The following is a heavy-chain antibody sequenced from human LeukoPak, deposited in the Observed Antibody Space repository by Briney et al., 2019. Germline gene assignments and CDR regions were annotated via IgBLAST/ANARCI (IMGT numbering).Heavy chain of an antibody. CDR1: GFTFSSYG. V-gene: IGHV3-30*02. CDR3: AKAGLLYINYYYYYMDV. D-gene: IGHD2-2*02. CDR2: IRYDGSNK. J-gene: IGHJ6*03. Sequence: GSLRLSCAASGFTFSSYGMDWVRQAPGKGMEWVAFIRYDGSNKYYADSVKGRFTISRDNSKNTLYLQMNSLRAEDTAVYYCAKAGLLYINYYYYYMDVWGKGTTVTASS.